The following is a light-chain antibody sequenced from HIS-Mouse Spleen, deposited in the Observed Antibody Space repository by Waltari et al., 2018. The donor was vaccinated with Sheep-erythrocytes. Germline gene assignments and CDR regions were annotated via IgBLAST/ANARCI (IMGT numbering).Light chain of an antibody. CDR3: CSYAGSYNHV. J-gene: IGLJ1*01. Sequence: QSALTQPRSVSGSPGQSVTISCTGTSSDVGGYNYVSWYQQHPGKAPKLMIYDVSKRPSGGPDRFSGSKSGNTASLTISGLQAEDEAEYYCCSYAGSYNHVFATGTKVTVL. CDR2: DVS. V-gene: IGLV2-11*01. CDR1: SSDVGGYNY.